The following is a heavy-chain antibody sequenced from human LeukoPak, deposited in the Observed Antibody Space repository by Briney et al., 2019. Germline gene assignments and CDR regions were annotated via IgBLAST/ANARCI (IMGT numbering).Heavy chain of an antibody. CDR3: ARNYSMEIYYDSSDYFGAFDM. V-gene: IGHV4-39*07. Sequence: SETLPLTCAVSGYSMRSSRYYWGWIRQPPRKGLKWIGSIYHSGSTYYNPSLKSRVTISVDTSKNQFSLKMTSVTAADTAVYYCARNYSMEIYYDSSDYFGAFDMWVQGTMVTVSS. CDR1: GYSMRSSRYY. J-gene: IGHJ3*02. CDR2: IYHSGST. D-gene: IGHD3-22*01.